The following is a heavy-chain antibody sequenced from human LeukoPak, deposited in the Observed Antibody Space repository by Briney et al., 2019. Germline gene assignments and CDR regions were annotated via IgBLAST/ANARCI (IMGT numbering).Heavy chain of an antibody. Sequence: ASVKVSCKVSGYTLTELSMHWVRQAPGKGLEWMGGLDPEDGETIYAQKFQGRVTMTEDTSTDTAYMELSSLRSEDTAVYYCATVRGGFLPIDYWGQGTLVTVSS. CDR1: GYTLTELS. CDR3: ATVRGGFLPIDY. V-gene: IGHV1-24*01. CDR2: LDPEDGET. J-gene: IGHJ4*02. D-gene: IGHD3-10*01.